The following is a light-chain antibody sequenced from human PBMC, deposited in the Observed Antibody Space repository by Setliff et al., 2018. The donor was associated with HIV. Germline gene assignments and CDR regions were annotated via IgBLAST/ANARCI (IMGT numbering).Light chain of an antibody. J-gene: IGKJ5*01. Sequence: AIQLTQSPSSLSASVGDRVTIACRASQGISSALAWYQQKPGKAPNLLIYDASSLQSGVPSRFSGSGSGTDFTLTISSLQPEDFATYYCQHFNSYPYTFGQGTRLEIK. CDR2: DAS. CDR1: QGISSA. CDR3: QHFNSYPYT. V-gene: IGKV1-13*02.